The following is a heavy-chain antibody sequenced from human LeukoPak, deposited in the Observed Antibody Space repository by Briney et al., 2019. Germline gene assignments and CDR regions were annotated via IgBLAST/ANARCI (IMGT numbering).Heavy chain of an antibody. D-gene: IGHD2-15*01. V-gene: IGHV3-23*01. CDR3: ARDLISGPATHDS. CDR2: ITSGGST. Sequence: GGSLRLSCAASGFTFSSYAMSWVRQAPGKGLEWVSVITSGGSTYFADSVKGRFTVSRDNSKNTLSLQMNSLRVEDTAVYYCARDLISGPATHDSWGQGALVTVSS. CDR1: GFTFSSYA. J-gene: IGHJ4*02.